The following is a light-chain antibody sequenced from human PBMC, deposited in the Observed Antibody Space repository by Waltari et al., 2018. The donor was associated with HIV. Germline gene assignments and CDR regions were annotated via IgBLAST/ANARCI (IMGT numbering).Light chain of an antibody. Sequence: DIQMTQSPSSLSVSVGDKVTITCQASQDNRPYLNWYQKKPGKAPNLLIYDASKLHTGVPSRFSGLGSGTHLTFTITSLQPEDIGTYYCQQFADLPLTFGGGTQVEI. CDR3: QQFADLPLT. CDR1: QDNRPY. V-gene: IGKV1-33*01. J-gene: IGKJ4*01. CDR2: DAS.